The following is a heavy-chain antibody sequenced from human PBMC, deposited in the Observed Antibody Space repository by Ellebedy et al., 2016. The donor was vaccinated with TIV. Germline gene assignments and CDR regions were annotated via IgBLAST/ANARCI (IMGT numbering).Heavy chain of an antibody. D-gene: IGHD4-17*01. V-gene: IGHV3-7*01. Sequence: GESLKISCAASGFSFTNYWMSWVRQAPGKGPEWVANINQGGSDMYYVDSVKGRFTISRDNAKNSLYLQMNSLRAEDTAVFYCATDGSFGDYVTPQHAFTIWGQGTMVTVSS. CDR1: GFSFTNYW. CDR3: ATDGSFGDYVTPQHAFTI. CDR2: INQGGSDM. J-gene: IGHJ3*02.